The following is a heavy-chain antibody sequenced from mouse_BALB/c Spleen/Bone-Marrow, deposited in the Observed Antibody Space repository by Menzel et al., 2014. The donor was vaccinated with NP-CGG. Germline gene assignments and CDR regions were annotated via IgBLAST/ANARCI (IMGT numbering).Heavy chain of an antibody. J-gene: IGHJ4*01. CDR1: GYSFTGYT. D-gene: IGHD1-1*01. Sequence: VQLKQSGPELVKPGASMKISCKASGYSFTGYTMNWVKQSHGKNLEWIGLINPYNGGTSYNQKFKGKATLTVDKSSSTAYMELLSLTSEDSAVHYCARGPHYYGSRDYAMDYWGQGTSVTVSS. CDR2: INPYNGGT. V-gene: IGHV1-18*01. CDR3: ARGPHYYGSRDYAMDY.